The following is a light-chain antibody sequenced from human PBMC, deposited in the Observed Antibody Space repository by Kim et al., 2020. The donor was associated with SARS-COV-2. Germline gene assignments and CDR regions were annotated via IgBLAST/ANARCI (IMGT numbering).Light chain of an antibody. J-gene: IGLJ3*02. CDR1: SSDVGGYTY. CDR2: DVS. CDR3: SSYTSSSTRV. Sequence: GQSITLSCTGTSSDVGGYTYVSWYQQHPGKAPKLMIYDVSNRPSGVSKRCSGAKSGNTASLTISGLQAEDEADYYCSSYTSSSTRVFGGGTKLTVL. V-gene: IGLV2-14*03.